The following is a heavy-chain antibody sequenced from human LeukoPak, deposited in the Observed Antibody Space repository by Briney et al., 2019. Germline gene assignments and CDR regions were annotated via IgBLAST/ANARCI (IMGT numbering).Heavy chain of an antibody. CDR2: IKQDGSEK. Sequence: GGSLRLSCAASGFTFSSYWMSWVRQAPGKGLEWVANIKQDGSEKYYVDSVKGRFTISRDNAKNTLYLQMNSLRAEDTAVYYCARDHPHPRIAVAGIDYWGQGTLVTVSS. CDR3: ARDHPHPRIAVAGIDY. V-gene: IGHV3-7*01. J-gene: IGHJ4*02. CDR1: GFTFSSYW. D-gene: IGHD6-19*01.